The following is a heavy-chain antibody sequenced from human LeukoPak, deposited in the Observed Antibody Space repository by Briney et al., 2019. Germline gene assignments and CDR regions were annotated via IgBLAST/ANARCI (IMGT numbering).Heavy chain of an antibody. J-gene: IGHJ5*02. CDR3: AKEGGWFEINWFDP. CDR2: ISSSSSYI. V-gene: IGHV3-21*04. CDR1: GFTFSSYS. Sequence: GGSLRLSCAASGFTFSSYSMNWVRQAPGKGLEWVSSISSSSSYIYYADSVKGRFTISKDNSKNTLYLQMNSLRAEDTAVYYCAKEGGWFEINWFDPWGQGTLVTVSS. D-gene: IGHD3-10*01.